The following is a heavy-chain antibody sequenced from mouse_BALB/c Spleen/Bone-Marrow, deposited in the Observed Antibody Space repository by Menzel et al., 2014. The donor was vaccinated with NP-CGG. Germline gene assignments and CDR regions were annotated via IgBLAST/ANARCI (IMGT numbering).Heavy chain of an antibody. J-gene: IGHJ1*01. CDR3: ARLKCYGNLCV. CDR2: INPDSSTI. Sequence: EVHQVESGGGLVQPGGSLKLSCAASGFDFSRYWMRWVRQAPGKGLDWIGEINPDSSTINYTPSLKDKFIISRANAKNTLYLQMSEVRSEDTALYYSARLKCYGNLCVWGAGTTVTVSS. CDR1: GFDFSRYW. V-gene: IGHV4-1*02. D-gene: IGHD1-1*01.